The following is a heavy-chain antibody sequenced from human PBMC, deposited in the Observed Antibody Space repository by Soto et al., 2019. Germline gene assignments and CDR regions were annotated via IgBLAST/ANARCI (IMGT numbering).Heavy chain of an antibody. CDR1: GFTVSSNY. Sequence: EVQLVESGGGLVQPGGSLRLSCAASGFTVSSNYMSWVRLAPGKGLEWVSVIYSGGSTYYADSVKGRFTISRDNSKNTLYLQMNSLRAEDTAVYYCARDRAAIGYYYGMDVWGQGTTVTVSS. CDR3: ARDRAAIGYYYGMDV. V-gene: IGHV3-66*01. J-gene: IGHJ6*02. CDR2: IYSGGST. D-gene: IGHD2-2*02.